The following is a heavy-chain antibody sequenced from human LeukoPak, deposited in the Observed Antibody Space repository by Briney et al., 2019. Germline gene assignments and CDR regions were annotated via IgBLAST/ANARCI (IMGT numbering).Heavy chain of an antibody. Sequence: SETLSLTCAVYGGSFSGYYWSWIRQPPGKGLEWIGEINHSGSTNYNPSLKSRVTISVDTSKNQFSLKLSSVTAADTAVYYCARRDYYYYGMDVWGQGTTVTVSS. CDR3: ARRDYYYYGMDV. J-gene: IGHJ6*02. CDR2: INHSGST. V-gene: IGHV4-34*01. CDR1: GGSFSGYY.